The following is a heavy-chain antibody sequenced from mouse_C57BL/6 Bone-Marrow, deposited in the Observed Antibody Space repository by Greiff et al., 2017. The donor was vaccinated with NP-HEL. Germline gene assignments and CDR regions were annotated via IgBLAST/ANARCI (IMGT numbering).Heavy chain of an antibody. CDR2: FYPGSGSI. V-gene: IGHV1-62-2*01. CDR1: GYTFTEYT. Sequence: VKLQESGAELVKPGASVKLSCKASGYTFTEYTIHWVKQRSGQGLEWIGWFYPGSGSIKYNEKFKDKATLTADKSSSTVYMELSRLTSEDSAVYFCARDSSGPAWFAYWGQGTLVTVSA. J-gene: IGHJ3*01. CDR3: ARDSSGPAWFAY. D-gene: IGHD3-2*02.